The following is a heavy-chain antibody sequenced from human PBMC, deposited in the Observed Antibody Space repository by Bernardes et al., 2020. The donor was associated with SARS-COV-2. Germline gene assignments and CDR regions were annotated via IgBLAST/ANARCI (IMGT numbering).Heavy chain of an antibody. CDR1: GFTFSSYT. J-gene: IGHJ5*02. Sequence: GGSLRLSCAASGFTFSSYTMNWVRQTPGKGLEWVSSITPSSDYVSYAESVKGRFTISRDNAKNYLYLQMNSLRAEDTAVYYCARGHYEGAWGQGTLVTISS. CDR2: ITPSSDYV. CDR3: ARGHYEGA. V-gene: IGHV3-21*01. D-gene: IGHD4-17*01.